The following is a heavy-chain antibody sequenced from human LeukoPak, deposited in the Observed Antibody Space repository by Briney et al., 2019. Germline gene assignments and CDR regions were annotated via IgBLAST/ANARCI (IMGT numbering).Heavy chain of an antibody. CDR1: GFTFSHYT. D-gene: IGHD3-9*01. CDR2: ISSSSSYI. CDR3: ASGYFDWLLNY. Sequence: GVSLRLSCAASGFTFSHYTINWVRQAPGKGLEWVSSISSSSSYIHYADSLKGRFTISRDNAKNSLYLQMNSLRAEDTAVYYCASGYFDWLLNYWGQGTLVTVSS. J-gene: IGHJ4*02. V-gene: IGHV3-21*01.